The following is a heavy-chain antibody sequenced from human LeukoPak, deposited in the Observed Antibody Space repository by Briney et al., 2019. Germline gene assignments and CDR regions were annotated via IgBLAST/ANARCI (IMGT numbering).Heavy chain of an antibody. D-gene: IGHD6-19*01. V-gene: IGHV3-7*01. CDR1: GFTFSSYW. CDR3: ARDSSSGWYEIDY. J-gene: IGHJ4*02. Sequence: PGGSLRLSCAASGFTFSSYWMSWVRQAPGKGLEWVANIKQDGSEKYYVDSVKGRFTISRDNAKNSLYLQMNSLSAEDTAVYYCARDSSSGWYEIDYWGQGTLVTVSS. CDR2: IKQDGSEK.